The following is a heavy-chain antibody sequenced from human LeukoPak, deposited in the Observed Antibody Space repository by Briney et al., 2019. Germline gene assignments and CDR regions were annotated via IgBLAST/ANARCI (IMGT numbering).Heavy chain of an antibody. V-gene: IGHV1-2*02. CDR2: INPNSGGT. D-gene: IGHD1-26*01. Sequence: ASVKVSCKASGYTFTSYYMHWVRQAPGQGLEWMGWINPNSGGTNYAQKFQGRVTMTRDTSISTAYMELSRLRSDDTAVYYCARDFEGATTFDYWGQGTLVTVSS. J-gene: IGHJ4*02. CDR1: GYTFTSYY. CDR3: ARDFEGATTFDY.